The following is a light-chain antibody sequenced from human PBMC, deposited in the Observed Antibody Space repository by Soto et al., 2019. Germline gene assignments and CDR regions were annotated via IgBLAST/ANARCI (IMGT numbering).Light chain of an antibody. Sequence: DIQMTQSPSTLSASVGDRVTITCRASQGIRSDLGWYQQKPGKAPKRLIYAASSLESGVPSRFSGSGSGTEFTLTSSSLQPEDFENYYCLQHKTYPQTFGQGTKVEIK. CDR2: AAS. J-gene: IGKJ1*01. CDR1: QGIRSD. V-gene: IGKV1-17*01. CDR3: LQHKTYPQT.